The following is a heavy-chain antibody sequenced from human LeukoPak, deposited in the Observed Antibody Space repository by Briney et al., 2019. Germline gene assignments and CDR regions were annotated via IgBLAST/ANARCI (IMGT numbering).Heavy chain of an antibody. V-gene: IGHV4-38-2*02. CDR3: ARHVANYSNFEY. CDR1: GYSISSGYY. J-gene: IGHJ1*01. Sequence: PSETLSLTCTVSGYSISSGYYWGSIRQPPGKGLERSGRIYHSGSTYYNPSLKSRVNISVDTSKNQFCLKMSSVTAADTAVSYCARHVANYSNFEYWGQGTLVTVSP. CDR2: IYHSGST. D-gene: IGHD4-11*01.